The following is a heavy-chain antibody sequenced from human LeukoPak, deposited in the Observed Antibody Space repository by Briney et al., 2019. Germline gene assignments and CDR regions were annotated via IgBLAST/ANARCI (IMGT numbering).Heavy chain of an antibody. D-gene: IGHD3-22*01. J-gene: IGHJ4*02. V-gene: IGHV1-69*13. CDR1: GGTFSSYA. CDR2: IIPIFGTT. Sequence: GASVKVSCKASGGTFSSYAISWVRQAPGQGLEWMGGIIPIFGTTNYAQKFQGRVTITADESTSTAYMELSSLGSDDTAVYYCARDSRHYYDTSGYHHYFDYWGQGTLVTVSS. CDR3: ARDSRHYYDTSGYHHYFDY.